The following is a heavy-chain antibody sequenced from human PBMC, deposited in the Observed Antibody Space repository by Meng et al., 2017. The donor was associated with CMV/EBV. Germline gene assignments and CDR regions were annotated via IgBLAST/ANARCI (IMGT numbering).Heavy chain of an antibody. Sequence: GESLKISCAASGFTFDDYGMSWVRQAPGKGLEWVSAISGSGGSTYYADSVKGRFTISRDNSKNTLYLQMNSLRAEDTAVYYCAKGIVLMVYAIGLDYWGQGTLVTVSS. D-gene: IGHD2-8*01. CDR3: AKGIVLMVYAIGLDY. CDR2: ISGSGGST. CDR1: GFTFDDYG. J-gene: IGHJ4*02. V-gene: IGHV3-23*01.